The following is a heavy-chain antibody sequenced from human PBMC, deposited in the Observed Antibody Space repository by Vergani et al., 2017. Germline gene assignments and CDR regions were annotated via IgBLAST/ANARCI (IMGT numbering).Heavy chain of an antibody. CDR1: GGSISSSSYY. V-gene: IGHV4-39*01. J-gene: IGHJ3*02. CDR2: IYYSGST. Sequence: QVQLQESGPGLVKPSETLSLTCTVSGGSISSSSYYWGWIRQPPGKGLEWIGSIYYSGSTYYNPSLKSRVTISVDTSKNQFSLKLSSVTAADTAVYYCARLGAYITIFGVAFDAFDIWGQGTMVTVSS. CDR3: ARLGAYITIFGVAFDAFDI. D-gene: IGHD3-3*01.